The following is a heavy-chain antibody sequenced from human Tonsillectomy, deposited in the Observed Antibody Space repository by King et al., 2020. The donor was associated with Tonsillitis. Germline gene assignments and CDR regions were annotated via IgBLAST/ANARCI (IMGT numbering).Heavy chain of an antibody. J-gene: IGHJ4*02. CDR1: GGSISSSSYY. Sequence: QLQESGPGLVKPSETLSLTCTVSGGSISSSSYYWGWIRQPPGKGLEWIGSIYYSGSTYYNPSLKIRVTISVDTSKNQFSLKLSSVTAADTAVYYCARQDAVGGQLPHYFDYWGQGTLVTVSS. V-gene: IGHV4-39*01. CDR2: IYYSGST. D-gene: IGHD6-6*01. CDR3: ARQDAVGGQLPHYFDY.